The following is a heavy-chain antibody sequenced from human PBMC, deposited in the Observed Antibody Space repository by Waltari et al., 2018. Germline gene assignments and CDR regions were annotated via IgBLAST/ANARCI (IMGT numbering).Heavy chain of an antibody. CDR3: ARHPTAYSSSWYEGGWFDP. CDR2: IYPGDSDT. Sequence: EVQLVQSGAEVKKPGESLKISCKGSGYSFTSYWIGRVRQMPGKGLEWMGIIYPGDSDTRYSPSFQGQVTISADKSISTAYLQWSSLKASDTAMYYCARHPTAYSSSWYEGGWFDPWGQGTLVTVSS. CDR1: GYSFTSYW. D-gene: IGHD6-13*01. J-gene: IGHJ5*02. V-gene: IGHV5-51*01.